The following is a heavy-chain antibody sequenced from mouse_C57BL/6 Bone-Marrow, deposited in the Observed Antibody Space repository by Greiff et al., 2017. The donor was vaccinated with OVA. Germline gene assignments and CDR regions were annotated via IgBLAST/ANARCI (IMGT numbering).Heavy chain of an antibody. V-gene: IGHV5-6*01. D-gene: IGHD2-2*01. J-gene: IGHJ3*01. CDR2: ISSGGSYT. CDR1: GFTFSSSG. CDR3: ARLVTTGWCAY. Sequence: EVQLVESGGALVKPGGSLQLSCAASGFTFSSSGMSWVRQTPDKRLEWVAPISSGGSYTYYPDSVKGRFTISRDTAKNTLYLQMSSLKSEDTAMYYSARLVTTGWCAYWGQGTLVTVSA.